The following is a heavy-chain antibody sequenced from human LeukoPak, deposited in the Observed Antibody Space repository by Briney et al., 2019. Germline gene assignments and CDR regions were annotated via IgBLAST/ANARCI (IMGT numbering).Heavy chain of an antibody. CDR2: IYTSGST. J-gene: IGHJ4*02. D-gene: IGHD5-18*01. Sequence: SETLSLTCTVSGGSISSYYWSWIRQPAGKGLEWIGRIYTSGSTNYNPSLKGRVTMSVDTSKNQFSLKLSSVTAADTAVYYCARGKRRGYSYGYFDYWGQGTLVTVSS. CDR1: GGSISSYY. CDR3: ARGKRRGYSYGYFDY. V-gene: IGHV4-4*07.